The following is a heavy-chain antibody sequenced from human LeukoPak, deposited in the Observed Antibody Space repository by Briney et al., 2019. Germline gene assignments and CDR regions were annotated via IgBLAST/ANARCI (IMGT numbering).Heavy chain of an antibody. CDR3: ASQQSSGGP. CDR1: GGTFSSYA. Sequence: SVKVSCKASGGTFSSYAISWVRQAPGQGLEWMGGIIPIFGTANYAQKFQGRVTITADESTSEAYMELSSQRSEDAAVYYCASQQSSGGPWGQGTLVTVSS. J-gene: IGHJ4*02. V-gene: IGHV1-69*01. CDR2: IIPIFGTA. D-gene: IGHD6-19*01.